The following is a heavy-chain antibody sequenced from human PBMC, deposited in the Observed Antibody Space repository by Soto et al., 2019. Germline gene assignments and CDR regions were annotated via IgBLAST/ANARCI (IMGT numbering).Heavy chain of an antibody. D-gene: IGHD3-10*01. J-gene: IGHJ6*02. CDR3: ASFFTLVRGVIHYGLDV. Sequence: SVKVSCKASVGTFSSYAISWVRQAPGQGLEWMGGIIPIFGTANYAQKFQGRVTITADESTSTAYMELNSLRAEDTAVYYCASFFTLVRGVIHYGLDVWGQGTTVTVSS. CDR2: IIPIFGTA. CDR1: VGTFSSYA. V-gene: IGHV1-69*13.